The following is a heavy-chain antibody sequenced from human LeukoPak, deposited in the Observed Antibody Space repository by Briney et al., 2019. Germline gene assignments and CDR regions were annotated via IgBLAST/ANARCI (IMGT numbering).Heavy chain of an antibody. CDR1: GFTFSSYA. V-gene: IGHV3-64*01. D-gene: IGHD1-26*01. J-gene: IGHJ4*02. CDR2: ISSNGGST. Sequence: PGGSLRPSCAASGFTFSSYAMHWVRQAPGKGLEYVSAISSNGGSTYYANSVKGRFTISRDNSKNTLYLQMGSLRAEDMAVYYCARGEGGGSGTIPYYWGQGTLVTVSS. CDR3: ARGEGGGSGTIPYY.